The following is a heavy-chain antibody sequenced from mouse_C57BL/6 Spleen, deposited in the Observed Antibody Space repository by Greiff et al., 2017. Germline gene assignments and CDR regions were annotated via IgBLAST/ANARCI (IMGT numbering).Heavy chain of an antibody. V-gene: IGHV7-3*01. CDR3: ARSGYDFFDY. D-gene: IGHD2-4*01. Sequence: EVKLVESGGGLVQPGGSLSLSCAASGFTFTDYYMSWVRQPPGKALEWLGFIRNKANEYTTEYSASVKGRFTISRDNYQSILYLQMNALRAEDSATYYCARSGYDFFDYWGQGTTLTVSS. CDR1: GFTFTDYY. CDR2: IRNKANEYTT. J-gene: IGHJ2*01.